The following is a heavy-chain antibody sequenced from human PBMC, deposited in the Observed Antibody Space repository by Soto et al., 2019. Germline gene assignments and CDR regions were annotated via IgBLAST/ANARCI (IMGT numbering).Heavy chain of an antibody. V-gene: IGHV3-21*01. D-gene: IGHD1-26*01. CDR3: ARDLVGATI. Sequence: PGGSLRLSCAASAFTFSNYAMNWVRQAPGKGLEWVSSISSSSNYIYYADSMKGRFTISRDNAKNSLYLQMNSLRAEDTGVYYCARDLVGATIWGQGTLVTVSS. CDR2: ISSSSNYI. J-gene: IGHJ4*02. CDR1: AFTFSNYA.